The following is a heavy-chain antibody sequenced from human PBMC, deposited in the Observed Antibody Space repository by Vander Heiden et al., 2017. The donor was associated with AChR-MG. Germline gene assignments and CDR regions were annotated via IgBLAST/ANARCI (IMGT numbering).Heavy chain of an antibody. CDR3: ATGTTMTY. V-gene: IGHV3-53*02. J-gene: IGHJ4*02. CDR2: IYADGTT. D-gene: IGHD4-17*01. CDR1: GFIVSINS. Sequence: EVQLVETGGGLIQSGGSVRLACAASGFIVSINSMTWVRQAPGKGLEWVSVIYADGTTYYADSLRGRFTISRDNSKNTVYLQINNLRADDTAVYYCATGTTMTYWGQGTLVTVSS.